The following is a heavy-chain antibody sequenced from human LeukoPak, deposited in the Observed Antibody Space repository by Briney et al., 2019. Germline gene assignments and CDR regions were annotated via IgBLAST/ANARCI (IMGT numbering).Heavy chain of an antibody. CDR2: ISGSGGST. CDR3: AKRRVAGLYYYYYYMDV. CDR1: GFTFSSYG. D-gene: IGHD6-19*01. V-gene: IGHV3-23*01. J-gene: IGHJ6*03. Sequence: PAGGSLRLSCAASGFTFSSYGMSWVRQAPGKGLEWVSAISGSGGSTYYADSVKGRFTISRDNSKNTLYLQMNSLRAEDTAVYYCAKRRVAGLYYYYYYMDVWGKGTTVTISS.